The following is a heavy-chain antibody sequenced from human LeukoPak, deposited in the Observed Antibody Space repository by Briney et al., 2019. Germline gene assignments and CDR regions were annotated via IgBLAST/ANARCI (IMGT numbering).Heavy chain of an antibody. CDR2: INPNSGNT. J-gene: IGHJ4*02. CDR3: AKNYDFLTGYAS. Sequence: GASVKVSCKASGYTFTSYDINWVRQATGQGLEWMGWINPNSGNTGYAQKFQGRVTMTRNTSISIAYMELSSLRSEDTAVYYCAKNYDFLTGYASWGQGTLVTVSS. CDR1: GYTFTSYD. V-gene: IGHV1-8*01. D-gene: IGHD3-9*01.